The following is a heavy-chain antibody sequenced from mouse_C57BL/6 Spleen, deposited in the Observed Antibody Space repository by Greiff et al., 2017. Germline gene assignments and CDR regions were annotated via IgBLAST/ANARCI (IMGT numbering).Heavy chain of an antibody. CDR2: VLPGSGST. Sequence: QVQLQQSGAELMKPGASVKLSCKATGYTFTGYWIEWVKQRPGHGLEWIGEVLPGSGSTNYNEKFKGKATFTADTSSNPAYMQLSSLTTEDSAIXYCARRGEYYYCSCYWDFDVWGTGTTVTVSS. D-gene: IGHD1-1*01. J-gene: IGHJ1*03. V-gene: IGHV1-9*01. CDR3: ARRGEYYYCSCYWDFDV. CDR1: GYTFTGYW.